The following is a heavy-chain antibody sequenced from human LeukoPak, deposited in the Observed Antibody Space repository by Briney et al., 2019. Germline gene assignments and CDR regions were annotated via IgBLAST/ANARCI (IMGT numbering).Heavy chain of an antibody. V-gene: IGHV3-48*02. J-gene: IGHJ4*02. CDR1: GFTFSSYS. Sequence: PGGSLRLSCAASGFTFSSYSMNWVRQAPGKGLEWVSYISGSGSIIYYADSVKGRFSLSRDNAGKSLYLQMNSLRDEDTAVYYCARDGWDYWGQGTPVTVSS. CDR2: ISGSGSII. CDR3: ARDGWDY. D-gene: IGHD6-19*01.